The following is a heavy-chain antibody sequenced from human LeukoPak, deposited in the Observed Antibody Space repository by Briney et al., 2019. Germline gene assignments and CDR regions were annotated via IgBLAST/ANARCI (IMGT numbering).Heavy chain of an antibody. Sequence: PGGSLRLSCAASGFTVSSNYMSWVRQAPGKGLEWVSVIYSGGSTYYADSVKGRFTISRDNSKNTLYLQMGSLRAEDMAVYYCARAKAYFFDYWGQGTLVTVSS. CDR3: ARAKAYFFDY. V-gene: IGHV3-66*01. CDR1: GFTVSSNY. CDR2: IYSGGST. J-gene: IGHJ4*02.